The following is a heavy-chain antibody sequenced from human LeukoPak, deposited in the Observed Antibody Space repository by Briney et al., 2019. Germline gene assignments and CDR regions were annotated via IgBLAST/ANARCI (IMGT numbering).Heavy chain of an antibody. CDR1: RNTFTSYG. CDR2: ISVHNGNT. Sequence: ASVKVSCKASRNTFTSYGIRWVRQVPGQGLEWMGWISVHNGNTNYAQKVQGRVTMTTNTSTSTAYMELRSLISDDTAVYYCSTSSAWYYLDSWGQGTLITVSS. V-gene: IGHV1-18*01. CDR3: STSSAWYYLDS. D-gene: IGHD6-19*01. J-gene: IGHJ4*02.